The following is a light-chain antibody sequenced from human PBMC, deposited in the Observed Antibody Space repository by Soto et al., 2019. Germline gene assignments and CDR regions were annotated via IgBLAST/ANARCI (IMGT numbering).Light chain of an antibody. CDR3: QHRSNWPSWT. V-gene: IGKV3-11*01. CDR1: QSISSY. J-gene: IGKJ1*01. Sequence: TLSLSPGERATLSCRASQSISSYLAWYQQKPGQAPRLLIYDASNRATGIPARFSGSRSGTDFTLTISSLEPEDFAVYYCQHRSNWPSWTFGQGTKVDTK. CDR2: DAS.